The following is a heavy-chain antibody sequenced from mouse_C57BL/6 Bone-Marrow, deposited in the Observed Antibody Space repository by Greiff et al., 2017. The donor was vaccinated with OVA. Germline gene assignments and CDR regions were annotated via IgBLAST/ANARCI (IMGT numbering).Heavy chain of an antibody. CDR1: GYTFTSYT. J-gene: IGHJ4*01. CDR2: INPSSGYT. CDR3: ARHLYAMDY. Sequence: VQGVESGAELARPGASVKMSCKASGYTFTSYTMHWVKQRPGQGLEWIGYINPSSGYTKYNQKFKDKATLTADKSSSTAYMQLSSLTSEDSAVYYCARHLYAMDYWGQGTSVTVSS. V-gene: IGHV1-4*01.